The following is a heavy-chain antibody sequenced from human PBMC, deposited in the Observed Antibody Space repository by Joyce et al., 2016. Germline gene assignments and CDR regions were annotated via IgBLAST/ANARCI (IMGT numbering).Heavy chain of an antibody. V-gene: IGHV3-30*03. CDR2: ISYDGSNR. D-gene: IGHD3-3*01. CDR1: GFTFSNFG. Sequence: QVQLVESGGGVVQPGRSLRVSCAASGFTFSNFGMHWVRQAPGKGLEWVAIISYDGSNRHSSDSVKGLFTISRDNSRNTLYLQMNRLRPEDTAAYYCARDYDPYYYYYMNVWGKGTTVTVSS. CDR3: ARDYDPYYYYYMNV. J-gene: IGHJ6*03.